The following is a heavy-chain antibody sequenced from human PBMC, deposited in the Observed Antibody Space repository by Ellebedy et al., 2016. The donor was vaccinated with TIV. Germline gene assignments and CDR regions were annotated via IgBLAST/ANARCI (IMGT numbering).Heavy chain of an antibody. CDR3: AKYYDSSVSYYFDY. D-gene: IGHD3-22*01. J-gene: IGHJ4*02. V-gene: IGHV3-23*01. Sequence: GESLKISCAASGFTFSSYAMSWVRQAPGKGLEWVSAIRGSGGSTYYADSVKGRFTISRDNAKNSLYLQMNSLRAEDTAVYYCAKYYDSSVSYYFDYWGQGTLVTVSS. CDR1: GFTFSSYA. CDR2: IRGSGGST.